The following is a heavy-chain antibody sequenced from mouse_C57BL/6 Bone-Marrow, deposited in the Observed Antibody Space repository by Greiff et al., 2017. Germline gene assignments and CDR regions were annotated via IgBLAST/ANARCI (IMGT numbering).Heavy chain of an antibody. CDR3: TRSLIYYGTNY. V-gene: IGHV14-2*01. Sequence: EVQLQQSGAELVKPGASVKLSCTASGFNIKDYYIHWVKQRTEQGLEWIGRIDHEDGETKYAPKFQDKATITADTSSNTAYLQLSSLTSEDTAVYYCTRSLIYYGTNYWGQGTTLTVSS. CDR1: GFNIKDYY. CDR2: IDHEDGET. D-gene: IGHD1-1*01. J-gene: IGHJ2*01.